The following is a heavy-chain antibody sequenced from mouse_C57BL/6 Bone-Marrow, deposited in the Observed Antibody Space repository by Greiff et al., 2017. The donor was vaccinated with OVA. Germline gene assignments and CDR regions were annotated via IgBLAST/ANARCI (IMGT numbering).Heavy chain of an antibody. CDR1: GFTFSSYA. D-gene: IGHD2-2*01. V-gene: IGHV5-4*03. Sequence: EVKLQESGGGLVKPGGSLKLSCAASGFTFSSYAMSWVRQTPEKRLEWVATISDGGSYTYYPDTVKGRFTISRDNAKNNLYLQMSHLKSEDTAMYYCARGGLRYYAMDYWGQGTSVTVSS. CDR2: ISDGGSYT. J-gene: IGHJ4*01. CDR3: ARGGLRYYAMDY.